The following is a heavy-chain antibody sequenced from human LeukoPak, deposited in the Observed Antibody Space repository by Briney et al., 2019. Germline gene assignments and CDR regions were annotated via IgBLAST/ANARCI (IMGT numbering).Heavy chain of an antibody. CDR3: ARDQTVAGPSTFDF. CDR1: GVTLRNYW. Sequence: GALRLSCTASGVTLRNYWMHWVRQAPGKGLVWVPRISNDGSDTKYADSVKGRFTISRDNAKNTLYLQMNSLRAEDTAVYYCARDQTVAGPSTFDFWGQGSLVTVSS. V-gene: IGHV3-74*01. CDR2: ISNDGSDT. J-gene: IGHJ4*02. D-gene: IGHD6-19*01.